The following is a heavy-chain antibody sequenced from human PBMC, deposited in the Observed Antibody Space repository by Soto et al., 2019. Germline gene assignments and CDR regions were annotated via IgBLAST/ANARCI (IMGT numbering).Heavy chain of an antibody. CDR3: ARVSPIQNRGDPFDY. CDR1: GFTFSSYW. Sequence: EVQLVESGGGLVQPGGSLRLSCAASGFTFSSYWMHWVRQAPGKGLVWVSRINSDGSSTSYADSVKGRFTISRDNAKNTLYLQMNSLRAEDTAVYYCARVSPIQNRGDPFDYWGQGTLVTVSS. CDR2: INSDGSST. J-gene: IGHJ4*02. D-gene: IGHD4-17*01. V-gene: IGHV3-74*01.